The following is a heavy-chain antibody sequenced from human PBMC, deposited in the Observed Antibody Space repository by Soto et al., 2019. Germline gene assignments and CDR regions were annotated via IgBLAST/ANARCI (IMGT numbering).Heavy chain of an antibody. J-gene: IGHJ4*02. Sequence: EVQLLESGVLLVQPGRSLRLSCAGSGFTLSYYGMSWVRQAPGKGLEWVSAISVSGNRTYYADSVTGRFTISKDIFKNTLYLQMHSMRVEDTAIYYCAKQGDSGRFVELDDWCQGTLVTV. CDR3: AKQGDSGRFVELDD. V-gene: IGHV3-23*01. D-gene: IGHD3-10*01. CDR1: GFTLSYYG. CDR2: ISVSGNRT.